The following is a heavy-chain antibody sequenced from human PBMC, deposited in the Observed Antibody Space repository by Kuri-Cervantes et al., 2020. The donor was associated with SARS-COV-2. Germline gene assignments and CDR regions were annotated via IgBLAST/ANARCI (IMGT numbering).Heavy chain of an antibody. V-gene: IGHV4-59*12. Sequence: GSLRLSCSVSGGSISSYYWSWIRQPPGKGLEWIGYIYYSGSTNYNPSLKSRVTISVDTSKNQFPLKLSSVTAADTAVYYCARDNGRYGMDVWGQGTTVTVSS. CDR2: IYYSGST. J-gene: IGHJ6*02. CDR3: ARDNGRYGMDV. CDR1: GGSISSYY. D-gene: IGHD2-8*01.